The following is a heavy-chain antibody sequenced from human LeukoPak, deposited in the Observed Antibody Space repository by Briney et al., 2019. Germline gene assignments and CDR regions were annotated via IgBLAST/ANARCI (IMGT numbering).Heavy chain of an antibody. CDR2: IKQDESEK. V-gene: IGHV3-7*01. J-gene: IGHJ4*02. CDR1: GFTFSSYW. Sequence: GGSLRLSCSASGFTFSSYWMSWVPQAPGKGLEWVDNIKQDESEKYYVDSVKGRFTSSRDNAKNSLYLQMNSLRAEDTAVYYCARVFTGSSWYFDYWGQGTLVTVSS. CDR3: ARVFTGSSWYFDY. D-gene: IGHD2-15*01.